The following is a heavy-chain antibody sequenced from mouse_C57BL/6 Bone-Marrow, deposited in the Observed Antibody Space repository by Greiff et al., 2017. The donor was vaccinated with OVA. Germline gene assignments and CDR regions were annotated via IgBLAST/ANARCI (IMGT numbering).Heavy chain of an antibody. J-gene: IGHJ3*01. Sequence: QVQLKQSGAELVKPGASVKMSCKASGYTFTTYPIEWMKQNHGKSLEWIGNFHPYNDDTKYNEKFKGKATLTVEKSSSTVYLELSRLTSDESAVYYCERREYDYDGLAYWGQGTLVTVSA. CDR3: ERREYDYDGLAY. D-gene: IGHD2-4*01. CDR1: GYTFTTYP. V-gene: IGHV1-47*01. CDR2: FHPYNDDT.